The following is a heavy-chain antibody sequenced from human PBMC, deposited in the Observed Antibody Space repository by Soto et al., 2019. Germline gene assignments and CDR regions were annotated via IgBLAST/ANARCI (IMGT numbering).Heavy chain of an antibody. CDR2: IWYDGSNK. D-gene: IGHD6-13*01. Sequence: GGSLRLSCAASGFTFSSYGMHWVRQAPGKGLEWVAVIWYDGSNKYYADSVKGRFTISRDNSKNTLYLKMNSLRAEDTAVYYCARVSVAAGHYYYYGMDVWGQGTTVTVSS. CDR3: ARVSVAAGHYYYYGMDV. V-gene: IGHV3-33*01. CDR1: GFTFSSYG. J-gene: IGHJ6*02.